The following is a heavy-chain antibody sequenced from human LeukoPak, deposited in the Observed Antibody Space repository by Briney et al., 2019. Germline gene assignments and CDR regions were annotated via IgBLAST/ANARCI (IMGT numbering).Heavy chain of an antibody. V-gene: IGHV4-30-2*01. D-gene: IGHD2-15*01. CDR3: ARALRNCSGGSCYPSLHFDY. Sequence: SQTLSLTCAVSGGSISSGGYSWSWIRQPPGKGLEWIGYINHSGSTYYNPSLKSRVTISVDRSKNQFSLKLSSVTAADTAVYYCARALRNCSGGSCYPSLHFDYWGQGTLVTVSS. CDR2: INHSGST. J-gene: IGHJ4*02. CDR1: GGSISSGGYS.